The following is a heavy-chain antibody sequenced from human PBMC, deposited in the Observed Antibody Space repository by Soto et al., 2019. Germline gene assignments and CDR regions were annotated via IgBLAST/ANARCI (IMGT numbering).Heavy chain of an antibody. V-gene: IGHV3-53*01. CDR2: IYSDGST. CDR3: TTYPPRYCSATTCYAYFDY. Sequence: PGGSLRLSCAASGFIVSSSYMTWVRQAPGKGLAWVSVIYSDGSTYYADSVKGRFTISRDYSKNTLYLQMDSLKTEDTAVYYCTTYPPRYCSATTCYAYFDYWGQGTLVTVSS. CDR1: GFIVSSSY. D-gene: IGHD2-2*01. J-gene: IGHJ4*02.